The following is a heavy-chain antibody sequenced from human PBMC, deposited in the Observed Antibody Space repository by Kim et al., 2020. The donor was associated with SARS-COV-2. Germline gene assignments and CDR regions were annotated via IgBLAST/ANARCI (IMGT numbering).Heavy chain of an antibody. D-gene: IGHD3-3*01. CDR2: IYYSGST. J-gene: IGHJ6*03. Sequence: SETLSLTCTVSGGSVSSGSYYWSWIRQPPGKGLEWIGYIYYSGSTNYNPSLKSRVTISVDTSKNQFSLKLSSVTAADTAVYYCARAPLDFWSGYYKEGNYYDYYYMDVWGKGTTVTVSS. CDR1: GGSVSSGSYY. CDR3: ARAPLDFWSGYYKEGNYYDYYYMDV. V-gene: IGHV4-61*01.